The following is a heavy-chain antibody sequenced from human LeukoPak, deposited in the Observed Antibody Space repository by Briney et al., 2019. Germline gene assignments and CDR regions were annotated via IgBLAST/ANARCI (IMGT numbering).Heavy chain of an antibody. CDR3: ARASYSIGYNWFDP. CDR2: INHSGST. J-gene: IGHJ5*02. V-gene: IGHV4-34*01. D-gene: IGHD1-26*01. Sequence: SETLSLTCAVYGGSFSGYYWSWIRQPPGKGLEWIGEINHSGSTNYNPSLKSRVTISVDTSKNQFSLKLSSVTAADTAVYYCARASYSIGYNWFDPWGQGTLVTVSS. CDR1: GGSFSGYY.